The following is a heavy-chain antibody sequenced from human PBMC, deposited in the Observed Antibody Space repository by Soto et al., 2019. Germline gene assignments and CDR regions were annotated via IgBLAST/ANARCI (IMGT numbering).Heavy chain of an antibody. D-gene: IGHD2-2*02. CDR2: IYFSGSA. V-gene: IGHV4-59*08. CDR1: GGSVNNYY. Sequence: SETLSLTCTVSGGSVNNYYWSWIRQSPGKGLEWIGYIYFSGSANYNPSLKSRVAMSVDTSTNQFSLRLDAVTAADTAVYYCARHASRILYYFDFWGQGTLVTVSS. CDR3: ARHASRILYYFDF. J-gene: IGHJ4*02.